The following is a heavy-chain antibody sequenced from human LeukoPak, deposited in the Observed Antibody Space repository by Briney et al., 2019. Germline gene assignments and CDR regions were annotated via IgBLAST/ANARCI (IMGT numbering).Heavy chain of an antibody. J-gene: IGHJ4*02. D-gene: IGHD6-19*01. CDR1: EFTFSSYS. V-gene: IGHV3-48*04. Sequence: GGSLRLSCAASEFTFSSYSMNWVRQAPGKGLEWVSYISFIGSNIFYAGSVQGRFTISRDNAKNSLYLQMNSLRVEDAAVYYCARDKGAVGHFDYWGQGTLVTVSS. CDR3: ARDKGAVGHFDY. CDR2: ISFIGSNI.